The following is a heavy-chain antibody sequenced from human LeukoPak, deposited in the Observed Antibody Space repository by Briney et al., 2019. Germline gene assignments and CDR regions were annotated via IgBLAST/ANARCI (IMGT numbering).Heavy chain of an antibody. Sequence: ASVKVSCKASGYTFTGYYIYWVRQAPGQGLEWMGWINSDSGGTNYAQKFQGRVTMTRDTSIGTASMELSRLRSDDTAMYYCATATVGTTNDYWGQGTLVTVSS. D-gene: IGHD1-26*01. J-gene: IGHJ4*02. CDR2: INSDSGGT. V-gene: IGHV1-2*02. CDR1: GYTFTGYY. CDR3: ATATVGTTNDY.